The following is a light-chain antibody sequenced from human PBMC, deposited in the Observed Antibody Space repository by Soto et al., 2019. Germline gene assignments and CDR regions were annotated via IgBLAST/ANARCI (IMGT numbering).Light chain of an antibody. J-gene: IGKJ2*01. Sequence: EIVMTQSPATLSVSPGERATLSCRASQSVSTNLAWYQQKPGQAPRLLIYGASTRATGIPARFSGSGSGTEFTLTISSLQSEDFAVYYCQQIINWPPYTFGQGTKLEIK. V-gene: IGKV3-15*01. CDR1: QSVSTN. CDR3: QQIINWPPYT. CDR2: GAS.